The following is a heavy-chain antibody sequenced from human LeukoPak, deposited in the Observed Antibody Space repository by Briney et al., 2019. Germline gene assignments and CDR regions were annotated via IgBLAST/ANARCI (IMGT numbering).Heavy chain of an antibody. J-gene: IGHJ4*02. Sequence: SETLSLTCTVSGGSISSSSYYWGWIRQPPGKGLEWIGSIYYSGSTYYNPSLKSRVTISVDTSKNQFSLKLSSVTAADTAVYYCASQGVVVVAEAFDYWGQGTLVTVSS. CDR2: IYYSGST. V-gene: IGHV4-39*07. CDR3: ASQGVVVVAEAFDY. D-gene: IGHD2-15*01. CDR1: GGSISSSSYY.